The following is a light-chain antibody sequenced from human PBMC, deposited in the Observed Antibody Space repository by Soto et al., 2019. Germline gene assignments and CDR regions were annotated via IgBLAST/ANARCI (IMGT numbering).Light chain of an antibody. Sequence: DIQITQSPSSLSASVADRVIITCRASQSISNHLNWYQQKPGKAPKLLIFAASSLQSGVPSRFSGSGSGTDFTLTISSLQPEDFATYYCQQSYSTPITFGQGTRLEI. J-gene: IGKJ5*01. CDR2: AAS. CDR1: QSISNH. CDR3: QQSYSTPIT. V-gene: IGKV1-39*01.